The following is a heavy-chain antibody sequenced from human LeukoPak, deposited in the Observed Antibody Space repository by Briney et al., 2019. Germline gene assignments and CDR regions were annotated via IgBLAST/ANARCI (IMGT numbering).Heavy chain of an antibody. CDR3: ARDVGGSLDY. CDR1: GFTFSTYW. V-gene: IGHV3-7*05. CDR2: IKQDGSER. D-gene: IGHD1-26*01. J-gene: IGHJ4*02. Sequence: PGGSLRLSCAASGFTFSTYWMAWVRQAPRKGLEWVANIKQDGSERNSVDSVKGRFTISRDNAKSSLFLQMSSLRAEDTAVYYCARDVGGSLDYWGQGTLVTVSS.